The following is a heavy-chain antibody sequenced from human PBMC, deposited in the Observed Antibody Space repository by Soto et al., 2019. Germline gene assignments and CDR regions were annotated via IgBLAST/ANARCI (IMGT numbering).Heavy chain of an antibody. CDR2: ISGSGGST. CDR3: AKAGPQLELLAATGDY. Sequence: EVQLLESGGGLVQPGGSLRLSCAASGFTFSSYAMSWVRQAPGKGLEWVSAISGSGGSTYYADSVKGRFTISRDNTKNTLYMQMNGLRAEDTAVYYCAKAGPQLELLAATGDYWGQGTLVTVS. J-gene: IGHJ4*02. V-gene: IGHV3-23*01. D-gene: IGHD1-7*01. CDR1: GFTFSSYA.